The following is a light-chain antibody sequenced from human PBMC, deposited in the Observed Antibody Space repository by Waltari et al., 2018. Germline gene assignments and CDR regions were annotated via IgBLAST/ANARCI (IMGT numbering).Light chain of an antibody. CDR1: SPDVEGFDP. CDR3: SSYAGGSSLM. V-gene: IGLV2-8*01. J-gene: IGLJ3*02. CDR2: EVT. Sequence: QSALTQPPSASGSPGQSITISCTGISPDVEGFDPVLWYQQHPGKAPNLLIYEVTKRPSGVPDRFSGSKSDNTASLAVSGLQAEDEADYYCSSYAGGSSLMFGGGTKLTVL.